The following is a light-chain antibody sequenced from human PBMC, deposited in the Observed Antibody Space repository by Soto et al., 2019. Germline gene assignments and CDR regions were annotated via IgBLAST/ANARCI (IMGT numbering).Light chain of an antibody. V-gene: IGKV1-39*01. CDR3: QQTSSNPRT. J-gene: IGKJ1*01. Sequence: DIQMTQSPSSLSASLGDRVTITCRASQSISSYLNWYQQKPGKAPKLLIYAASSLQSGVPSRFSGSGSGTDFTLTISSLQPEGFATYFCQQTSSNPRTFGQGTKVDIK. CDR1: QSISSY. CDR2: AAS.